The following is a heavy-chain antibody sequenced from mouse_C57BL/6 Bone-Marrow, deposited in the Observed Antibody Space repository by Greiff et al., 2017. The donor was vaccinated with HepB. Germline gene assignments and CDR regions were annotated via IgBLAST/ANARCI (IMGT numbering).Heavy chain of an antibody. D-gene: IGHD1-1*01. CDR3: ARHNLLLRGWYFDV. CDR1: GFTFSSYG. Sequence: DVMLVESGGDLVKPGGSLKLSCAASGFTFSSYGMSWVRQTPDKRLEWVATISSGGSYTYYPDSVKGRFTISRDNAKNTLYLQMSSLKSEDTAMYYCARHNLLLRGWYFDVWGTGTTVTVSS. J-gene: IGHJ1*03. V-gene: IGHV5-6*02. CDR2: ISSGGSYT.